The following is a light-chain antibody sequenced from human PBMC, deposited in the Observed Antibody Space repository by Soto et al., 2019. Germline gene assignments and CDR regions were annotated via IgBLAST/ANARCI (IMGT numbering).Light chain of an antibody. CDR1: QTISRW. V-gene: IGKV1-5*01. CDR2: DAS. CDR3: HSRA. J-gene: IGKJ5*01. Sequence: DLQLTQTPSTLSASVGDEVTITCRASQTISRWLAWYQQKPGRAPKLLIYDASTLESGVRSRFSGSGSETEFTLTISRRQPDDFATYFCHSRAFGQGTRLEIK.